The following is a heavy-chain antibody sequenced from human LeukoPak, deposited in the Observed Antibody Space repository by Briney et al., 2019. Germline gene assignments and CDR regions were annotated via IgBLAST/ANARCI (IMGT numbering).Heavy chain of an antibody. D-gene: IGHD3-22*01. CDR2: FSGSDGDT. CDR1: GFTFSSYA. CDR3: AKDSRSYDSSGYYYPGWFDP. V-gene: IGHV3-23*01. Sequence: GGSLRLSCAASGFTFSSYAMSWVRQAPGKGLEWVSTFSGSDGDTHYADSVKGRFTISRDNSKNTLYLQMNSLRVEDTAVYYCAKDSRSYDSSGYYYPGWFDPWGQGTLVPVSS. J-gene: IGHJ5*02.